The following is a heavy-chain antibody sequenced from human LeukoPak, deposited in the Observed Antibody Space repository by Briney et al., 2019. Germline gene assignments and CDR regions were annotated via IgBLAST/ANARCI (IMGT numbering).Heavy chain of an antibody. CDR3: ARQAGGNYHYFDY. Sequence: SETLSLTCAVSGGSISSSNWWSWVRQPPGKGLEWIGEIYHSGSTNYNPSLKSRVTISVDTSKNQFSLKLSSVTAADTAVYYCARQAGGNYHYFDYWGQGTLVTVSS. J-gene: IGHJ4*02. V-gene: IGHV4-4*02. CDR2: IYHSGST. CDR1: GGSISSSNW. D-gene: IGHD1-26*01.